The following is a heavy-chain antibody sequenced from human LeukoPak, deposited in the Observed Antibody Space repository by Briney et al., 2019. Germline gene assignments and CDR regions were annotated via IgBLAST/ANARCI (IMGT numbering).Heavy chain of an antibody. D-gene: IGHD3-9*01. V-gene: IGHV3-7*05. Sequence: GGSLRLSCAASGFTISSYRMNWVRQAPGKGLEWVANIKQDGSENYYVDSVKGRLTISRDNAKNSLYMQMSSLRAEDTAVYYCARVPLLTAYFDYWGQGTLVTVSS. CDR3: ARVPLLTAYFDY. J-gene: IGHJ4*02. CDR2: IKQDGSEN. CDR1: GFTISSYR.